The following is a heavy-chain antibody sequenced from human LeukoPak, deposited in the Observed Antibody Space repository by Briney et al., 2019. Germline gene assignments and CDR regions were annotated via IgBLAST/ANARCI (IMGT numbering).Heavy chain of an antibody. V-gene: IGHV3-30*01. CDR1: GFTFSSYA. D-gene: IGHD5-18*01. J-gene: IGHJ4*02. Sequence: GGSLRLSCAASGFTFSSYAMHWVRQAPGKGLEWVAVISYDGSNKYYADSVKGRFTISRDNSKNTLYLQMNSLRAEDTAVYYCARDANTAMVDYWGQGTLVTVSS. CDR2: ISYDGSNK. CDR3: ARDANTAMVDY.